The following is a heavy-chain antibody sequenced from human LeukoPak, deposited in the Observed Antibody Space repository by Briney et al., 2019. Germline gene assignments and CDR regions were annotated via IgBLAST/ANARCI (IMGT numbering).Heavy chain of an antibody. CDR3: ARQDGSATYYYDL. D-gene: IGHD3-10*01. CDR1: GYTFPIYW. J-gene: IGHJ4*02. V-gene: IGHV5-51*01. CDR2: IYPGDSDT. Sequence: GESLKISRKGSGYTFPIYWIAWARQVPGEGLEWMGTIYPGDSDTRYSPSFQGQVTISADKSISTAYLQWSSLKASDTAMYFCARQDGSATYYYDLWGQGTLVTVSS.